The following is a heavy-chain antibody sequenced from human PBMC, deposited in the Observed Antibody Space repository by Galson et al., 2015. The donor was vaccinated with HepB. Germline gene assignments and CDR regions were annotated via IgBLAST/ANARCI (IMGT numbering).Heavy chain of an antibody. CDR1: GFTFNTYS. CDR3: ARDSYCSGDCHYYFDY. V-gene: IGHV3-48*02. CDR2: IGRSSGTI. Sequence: SLRLSCAASGFTFNTYSMNWVRQAPGEGLEWLSYIGRSSGTIYYADSVKGRFTISRDNAKNSLYLQMNSLRDEDTAVYYCARDSYCSGDCHYYFDYWGQGTLVTVSS. D-gene: IGHD2-21*02. J-gene: IGHJ4*02.